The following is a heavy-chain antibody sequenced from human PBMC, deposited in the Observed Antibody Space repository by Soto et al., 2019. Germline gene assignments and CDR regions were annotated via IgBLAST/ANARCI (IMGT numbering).Heavy chain of an antibody. CDR3: ARHVRYYGSGDYLYYFGY. J-gene: IGHJ4*02. CDR1: GGSITTSSYF. D-gene: IGHD3-10*01. V-gene: IGHV4-39*01. CDR2: IYYVGST. Sequence: PSETLSLTCTVSGGSITTSSYFWSWIRQPPGKGLEWIGDIYYVGSTFYNPSLKSQVTISVDTSKSQFSLNLNSVTAADTALYFCARHVRYYGSGDYLYYFGYWGQGALVTVSS.